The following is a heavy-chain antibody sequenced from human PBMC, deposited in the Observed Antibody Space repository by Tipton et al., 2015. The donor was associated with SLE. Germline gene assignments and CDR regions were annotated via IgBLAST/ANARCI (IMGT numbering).Heavy chain of an antibody. CDR1: GFTFSSYG. CDR3: ARDVTIPILEALSSPGY. J-gene: IGHJ4*02. Sequence: SLRLSCAASGFTFSSYGMYWVRQAPGKGLEGVAVIWYDGSNKYYRDSVKGRFTISRDNSKNTLYLQMNSLRAEDTAVYYCARDVTIPILEALSSPGYWGQGTLVTVSS. CDR2: IWYDGSNK. D-gene: IGHD3-16*02. V-gene: IGHV3-33*07.